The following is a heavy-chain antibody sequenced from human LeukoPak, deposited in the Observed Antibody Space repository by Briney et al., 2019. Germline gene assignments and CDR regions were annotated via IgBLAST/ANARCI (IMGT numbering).Heavy chain of an antibody. D-gene: IGHD3-22*01. CDR3: ARDKYYYDSSVDYYYMDV. V-gene: IGHV4-4*07. Sequence: PSETLSLTCTVSGGSISSYYWSWIRQPAGKGLEWIGRIYTSGSTNYNPSLKSRVTMSVDTSKNQFSLKLSSVTAADTAVYYCARDKYYYDSSVDYYYMDVWGKGTTVTISS. CDR1: GGSISSYY. J-gene: IGHJ6*03. CDR2: IYTSGST.